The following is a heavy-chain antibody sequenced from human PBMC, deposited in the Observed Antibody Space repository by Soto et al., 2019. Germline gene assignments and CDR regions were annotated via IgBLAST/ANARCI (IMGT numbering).Heavy chain of an antibody. J-gene: IGHJ4*02. CDR2: IYWDDDK. CDR1: GFSLSTSGVG. D-gene: IGHD4-17*01. V-gene: IGHV2-5*02. CDR3: AHSLAASNYVDYEPINSFDY. Sequence: QITLKESGPTLVKPTQTLTLTCTFSGFSLSTSGVGVGWIRQPPGKALEWLALIYWDDDKRYSPSLKSRLTITKDTSKNQLVLTMTTMDPLDTATYYCAHSLAASNYVDYEPINSFDYWGQGTLVTVSS.